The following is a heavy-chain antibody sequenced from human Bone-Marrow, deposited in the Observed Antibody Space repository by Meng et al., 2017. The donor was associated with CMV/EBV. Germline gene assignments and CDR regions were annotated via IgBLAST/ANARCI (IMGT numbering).Heavy chain of an antibody. D-gene: IGHD6-13*01. V-gene: IGHV3-21*01. CDR3: ARSTYSSSWRGDY. J-gene: IGHJ4*02. CDR1: GFTFSSYS. Sequence: GESLKISCAASGFTFSSYSMNWVRQAPGKGLEWVSSISSSSSYIYYADSVKGRFTISRDNAKNSLYLQMNSLRAEDTAVYYCARSTYSSSWRGDYWGQRTLVTVSS. CDR2: ISSSSSYI.